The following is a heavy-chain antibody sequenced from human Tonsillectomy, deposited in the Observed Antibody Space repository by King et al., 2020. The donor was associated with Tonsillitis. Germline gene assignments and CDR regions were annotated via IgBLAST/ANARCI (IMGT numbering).Heavy chain of an antibody. J-gene: IGHJ4*02. Sequence: QLQESGPGLVKPPETLSVICTVSGYSISSGYYWGWIRQPPGEGLEWIGSIHHSGSTYYNPSLKSRVTMSVDTSKNQFSLKLTSVTAADTAVYYCARVAMYSSSWYSFDYWGQGTLVTVSS. D-gene: IGHD6-13*01. CDR2: IHHSGST. CDR1: GYSISSGYY. V-gene: IGHV4-38-2*02. CDR3: ARVAMYSSSWYSFDY.